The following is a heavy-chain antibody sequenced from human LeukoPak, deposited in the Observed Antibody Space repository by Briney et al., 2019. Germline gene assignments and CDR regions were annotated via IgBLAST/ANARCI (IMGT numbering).Heavy chain of an antibody. CDR2: INPNSGGT. D-gene: IGHD3-3*01. CDR3: ARDYDFWSGYSA. V-gene: IGHV1-2*02. CDR1: RYTFTGYY. Sequence: GASVKVSCKASRYTFTGYYMHWVRQAPGQGLEWMRWINPNSGGTNYAQKFQGRVTMTRDTSISTAYMELSRLRSDDTAVYYCARDYDFWSGYSAWGQGTLVTVSS. J-gene: IGHJ5*02.